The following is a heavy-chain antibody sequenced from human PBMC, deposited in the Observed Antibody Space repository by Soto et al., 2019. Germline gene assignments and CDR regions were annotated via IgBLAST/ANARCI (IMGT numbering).Heavy chain of an antibody. CDR2: IYYSGST. V-gene: IGHV4-59*01. CDR3: ARGGYYYDSSGYYGVDY. J-gene: IGHJ4*02. D-gene: IGHD3-22*01. Sequence: SETLSLTCTVSGGSISSYYWSWIRQPPGKGLEWIGYIYYSGSTNYNPSLKSRVTISVDTSKNQFSLKLSSVTAADTAVYYCARGGYYYDSSGYYGVDYWGQGTLVTVSS. CDR1: GGSISSYY.